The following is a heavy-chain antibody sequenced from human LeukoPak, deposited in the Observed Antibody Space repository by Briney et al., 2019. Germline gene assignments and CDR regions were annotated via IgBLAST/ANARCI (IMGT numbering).Heavy chain of an antibody. CDR1: GDSISSGGYY. J-gene: IGHJ4*02. CDR2: IYYTGSN. V-gene: IGHV4-31*03. Sequence: PSQTLSLTCTVSGDSISSGGYYWSWIRQHPEKGLEWIGYIYYTGSNYYNPSLVSRATMSVDTSKNQFSLKLRSVTAADTAVYYCARGNYFDTAGFYDSWGQGTLVNVSS. CDR3: ARGNYFDTAGFYDS. D-gene: IGHD3-9*01.